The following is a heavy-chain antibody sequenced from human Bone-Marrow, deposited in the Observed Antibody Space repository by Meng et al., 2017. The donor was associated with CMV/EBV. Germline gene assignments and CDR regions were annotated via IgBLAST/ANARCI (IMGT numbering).Heavy chain of an antibody. CDR3: ARDLYSGSSFSLFDY. D-gene: IGHD1-26*01. CDR2: INPNSGGT. J-gene: IGHJ4*02. CDR1: GYNFIDYL. Sequence: ASVKVSCKASGYNFIDYLLHWVRQAPGQGPEWMGCINPNSGGTIYTQNLQDRVTMTRDTSIRTAYMELSGLRSDDTAVYYCARDLYSGSSFSLFDYWGQGTLVTVYS. V-gene: IGHV1-2*02.